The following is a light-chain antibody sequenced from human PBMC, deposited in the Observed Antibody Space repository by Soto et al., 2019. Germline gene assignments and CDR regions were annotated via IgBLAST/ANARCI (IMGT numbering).Light chain of an antibody. V-gene: IGLV2-11*01. CDR1: NNDVGFYNY. Sequence: QSVLTQPRSVSESPGQSVTISCTGTNNDVGFYNYVSWYQQQLGKAPKLLIYDVNKRPSGVPPRFSGSKSANTASLTISGLQAADEADYYCNSYAGGLVLFGGGTKVTVL. CDR3: NSYAGGLVL. CDR2: DVN. J-gene: IGLJ2*01.